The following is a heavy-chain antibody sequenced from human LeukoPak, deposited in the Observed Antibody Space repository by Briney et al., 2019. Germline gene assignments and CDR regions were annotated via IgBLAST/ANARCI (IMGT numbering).Heavy chain of an antibody. J-gene: IGHJ4*02. CDR3: ARGRAVSTMIVVVIQAYYFDY. Sequence: ASVKVSCKASGGTFSSYAISWVRQATGQGLEWMGWMNPNSGNTGYAQKFQGRVTMTRNTSISTAYMELSSLRSKDTAVYYCARGRAVSTMIVVVIQAYYFDYWGQGTLVTVSS. V-gene: IGHV1-8*02. D-gene: IGHD3-22*01. CDR2: MNPNSGNT. CDR1: GGTFSSYA.